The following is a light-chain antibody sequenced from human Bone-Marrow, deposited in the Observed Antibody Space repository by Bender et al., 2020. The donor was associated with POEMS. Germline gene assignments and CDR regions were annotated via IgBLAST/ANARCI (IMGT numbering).Light chain of an antibody. CDR3: AVWDDSLNGWV. V-gene: IGLV1-44*01. CDR1: DALPKQY. J-gene: IGLJ3*02. Sequence: ELTQPPSVSVSPGQTARITCSGDALPKQYGHWYQHLPGTAPKLLIYSSHRRPSEVPDRFSGSRSGTSASLAISGLQSEDEADYYCAVWDDSLNGWVFGGGTKLTVL. CDR2: SSH.